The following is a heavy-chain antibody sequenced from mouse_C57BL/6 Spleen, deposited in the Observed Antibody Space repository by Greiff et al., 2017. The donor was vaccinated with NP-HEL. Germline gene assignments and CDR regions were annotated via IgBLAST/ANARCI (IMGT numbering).Heavy chain of an antibody. V-gene: IGHV5-9-1*02. D-gene: IGHD1-1*01. Sequence: EVMLVESGEGLVKPGGSLKLSCAASGFTFSSYAMSWVRQTPEKRLEWVAYISSGGDYIYYADTVKGRFTISRDNARNTLYLQMSSLKSEDTAMYYCTRNNYYGSRYFDVWGTGTTVTVSS. CDR1: GFTFSSYA. CDR3: TRNNYYGSRYFDV. CDR2: ISSGGDYI. J-gene: IGHJ1*03.